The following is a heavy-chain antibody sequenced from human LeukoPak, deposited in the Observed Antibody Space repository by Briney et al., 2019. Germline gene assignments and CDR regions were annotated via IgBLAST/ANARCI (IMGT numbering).Heavy chain of an antibody. CDR1: GYTFTGYY. D-gene: IGHD1-26*01. CDR3: ARVRGIVGATYLYYYYYMDV. CDR2: IIPIFGTA. J-gene: IGHJ6*03. Sequence: EASVKVSCKASGYTFTGYYMHWVRQAPGQGLEWMGGIIPIFGTASYAQKFQGRVTITTDESTSTAYMELSSLRSEDTAVYYCARVRGIVGATYLYYYYYMDVWGKGTTVTVSS. V-gene: IGHV1-69*05.